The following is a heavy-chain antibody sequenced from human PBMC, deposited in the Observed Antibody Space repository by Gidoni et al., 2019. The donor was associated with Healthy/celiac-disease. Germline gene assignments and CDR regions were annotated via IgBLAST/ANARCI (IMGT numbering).Heavy chain of an antibody. V-gene: IGHV3-30*18. CDR3: AKEGGRYYDFWSGYFDY. CDR2: ISYDGSNK. CDR1: GFTFSSYG. Sequence: QVQLVEYGGGVVQPGRSLRLSCAASGFTFSSYGMHWVRQAPGKGLEWVAVISYDGSNKYYADSVKGRFTISRDNSKNTLYLQMNSLRAEDTAVYYCAKEGGRYYDFWSGYFDYWGQGTLVTVSS. D-gene: IGHD3-3*01. J-gene: IGHJ4*02.